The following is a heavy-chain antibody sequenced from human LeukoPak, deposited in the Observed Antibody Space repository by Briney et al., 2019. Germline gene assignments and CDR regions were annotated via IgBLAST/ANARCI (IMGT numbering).Heavy chain of an antibody. J-gene: IGHJ4*02. CDR2: IYYSGST. CDR1: GGSISSYY. Sequence: KPSETLSLTCTVSGGSISSYYWSWIRQPPGKGLEWIGYIYYSGSTNYNPSLKSRVTISVDTSKNQFSLKLSSVTAADTAVYYCARQGGEMAAAGFSDYWGQGTLVTVSS. D-gene: IGHD6-13*01. CDR3: ARQGGEMAAAGFSDY. V-gene: IGHV4-59*01.